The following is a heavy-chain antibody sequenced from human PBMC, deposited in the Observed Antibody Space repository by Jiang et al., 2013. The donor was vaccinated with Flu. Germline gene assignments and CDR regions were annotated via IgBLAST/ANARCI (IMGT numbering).Heavy chain of an antibody. Sequence: PGASVKVSCKASGYTFTSYAMHWVRQVPGQRLEWMGWINAGNGNTKYSQKFQGRVTITRDTSASTAYMELSSLRSEDTAVYYCAREAVSIAAAGRYHAFDIWGQGTMVTVSS. V-gene: IGHV1-3*01. J-gene: IGHJ3*02. CDR2: INAGNGNT. CDR3: AREAVSIAAAGRYHAFDI. CDR1: GYTFTSYA. D-gene: IGHD6-13*01.